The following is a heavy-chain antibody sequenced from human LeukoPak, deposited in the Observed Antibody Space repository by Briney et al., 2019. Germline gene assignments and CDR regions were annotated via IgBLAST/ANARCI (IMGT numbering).Heavy chain of an antibody. J-gene: IGHJ4*02. Sequence: GGSLRLSCVVSGFTFSNYAMHWVRQAPGKGLEWVAVISYDGSNKYYADSVKGRFTISRDNSKNTLYLQMNSLRPEDTAVYYCARARSGWCLGQFDYWGQGTLVTVSS. CDR1: GFTFSNYA. D-gene: IGHD6-19*01. CDR2: ISYDGSNK. V-gene: IGHV3-30*04. CDR3: ARARSGWCLGQFDY.